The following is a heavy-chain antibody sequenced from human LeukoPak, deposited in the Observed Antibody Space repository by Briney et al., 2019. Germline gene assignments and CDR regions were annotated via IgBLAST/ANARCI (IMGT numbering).Heavy chain of an antibody. CDR1: GDSISSSSYY. J-gene: IGHJ5*02. CDR3: ARAREGGYHYADWFDP. V-gene: IGHV4-39*07. Sequence: SETLSLTCTVSGDSISSSSYYWDWIRQPPGKGLEWIGSIYYSGSTYYNPSLKSRVTISVDTSKNQFSLKLRFVTAADTAVYYCARAREGGYHYADWFDPWGQGTLVTVSS. D-gene: IGHD3-22*01. CDR2: IYYSGST.